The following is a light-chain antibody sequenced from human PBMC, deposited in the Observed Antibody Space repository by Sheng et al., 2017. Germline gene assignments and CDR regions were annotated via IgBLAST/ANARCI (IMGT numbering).Light chain of an antibody. CDR1: VSDVGAYNY. V-gene: IGLV2-14*03. CDR3: SSFTSSSTV. J-gene: IGLJ1*01. Sequence: QSALAQPASVSGSPGQSITISCTGTVSDVGAYNYVSWYQQHPGEAPKLLIFDVSVRPSGISNRFSASKSGNTASLTISGLQSEDEAEYYCSSFTSSSTVFGTGTKVTV. CDR2: DVS.